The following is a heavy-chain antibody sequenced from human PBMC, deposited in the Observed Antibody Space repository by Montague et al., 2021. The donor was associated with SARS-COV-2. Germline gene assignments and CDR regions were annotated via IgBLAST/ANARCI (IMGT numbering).Heavy chain of an antibody. Sequence: SETLSLTCSVSGASMKRYYWTWVRQSPGKGLQWIGYTYYSGSTSXDPSLQSRLTMTVDTSKNQFTLRLMSVTAADSAVYYCARVEGMIGGITHFDYWGQGLPVTVSS. CDR1: GASMKRYY. CDR3: ARVEGMIGGITHFDY. CDR2: TYYSGST. V-gene: IGHV4-59*01. D-gene: IGHD2-21*01. J-gene: IGHJ4*02.